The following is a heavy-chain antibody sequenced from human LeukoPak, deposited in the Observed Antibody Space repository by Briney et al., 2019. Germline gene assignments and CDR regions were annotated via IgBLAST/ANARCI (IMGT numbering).Heavy chain of an antibody. Sequence: PVGSLRLSCAASGVTFSSDSMSWVRHAPGKGLEWASSLSSSGSAIYYEDSVKGRFTISRDNAKNSLYLQMNSLRAEDTAVYYCAANVDIVATIWWYFDLWGRGTLVTVSS. J-gene: IGHJ2*01. CDR1: GVTFSSDS. CDR3: AANVDIVATIWWYFDL. D-gene: IGHD5-12*01. CDR2: LSSSGSAI. V-gene: IGHV3-48*04.